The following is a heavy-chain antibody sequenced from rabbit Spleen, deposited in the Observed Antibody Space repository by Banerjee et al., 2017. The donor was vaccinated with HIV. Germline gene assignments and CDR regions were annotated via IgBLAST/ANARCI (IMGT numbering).Heavy chain of an antibody. CDR3: ARDGDSGTSFSTYGMDL. D-gene: IGHD8-1*01. V-gene: IGHV1S40*01. Sequence: QSLEESGGDLVKPGASLTLTCTASGFSFSSGYFMCWVRQAPGKGLEWIACIWTGSSGDTYYASWAKGRFTISKTSSTTVTLQMTSLTAADTATYFCARDGDSGTSFSTYGMDLWGPGTLVTVS. CDR2: IWTGSSGDT. CDR1: GFSFSSGYF. J-gene: IGHJ6*01.